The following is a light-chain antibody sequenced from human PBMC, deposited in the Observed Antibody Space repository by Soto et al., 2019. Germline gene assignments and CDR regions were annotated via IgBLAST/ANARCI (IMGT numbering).Light chain of an antibody. J-gene: IGKJ4*01. CDR1: QSVRSTY. V-gene: IGKV3-20*01. CDR3: QQYSSYPLT. Sequence: ENVLTQSPGTLSLSPGERATLSCRASQSVRSTYLAWYQQKPGQTPRLHIYDISNRATGIPDRFSGSGSGTDFTLTISRLEPEDFAVYYCQQYSSYPLTFGGGTKVDIK. CDR2: DIS.